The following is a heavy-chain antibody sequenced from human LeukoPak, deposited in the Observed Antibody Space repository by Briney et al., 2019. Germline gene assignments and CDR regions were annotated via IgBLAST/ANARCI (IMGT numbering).Heavy chain of an antibody. CDR1: GYTFTSYY. V-gene: IGHV1-46*01. D-gene: IGHD5-18*01. CDR3: ARASGDTAMVTRAFDI. J-gene: IGHJ3*02. CDR2: INPSGGST. Sequence: ASVKVSCKASGYTFTSYYMHWVRQAPGQGLEWMGIINPSGGSTSYAQKFQGRVTMTRDMSTSTVYMELSSLRSEDTAAYYCARASGDTAMVTRAFDIWGQGTMVTVSS.